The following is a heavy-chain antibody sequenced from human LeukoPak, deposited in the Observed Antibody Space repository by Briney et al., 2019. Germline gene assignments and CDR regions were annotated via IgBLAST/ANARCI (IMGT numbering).Heavy chain of an antibody. J-gene: IGHJ6*03. V-gene: IGHV3-66*02. CDR1: GFTVSSNY. Sequence: PGGSLRLSCAASGFTVSSNYMSWVRQAPGKGLEWVSVIYSGGSTYYADSVKGRFTISRDNSKNTLYLQMNSLRAEDTAVYYCAREVNHYGDYYYYYYMDVWGKGTTVTVSS. D-gene: IGHD4-17*01. CDR3: AREVNHYGDYYYYYYMDV. CDR2: IYSGGST.